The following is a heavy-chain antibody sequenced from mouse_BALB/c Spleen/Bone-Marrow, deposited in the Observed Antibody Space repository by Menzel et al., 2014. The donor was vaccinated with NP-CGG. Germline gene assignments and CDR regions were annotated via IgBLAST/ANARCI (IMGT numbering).Heavy chain of an antibody. D-gene: IGHD4-1*01. Sequence: QVHLQQPDAELVKPGASVKISCKAFGYTFTDHAIHWVKQKPEQGLEWIGYISPGDGVIKYNEKFKGKAILTADKSSSTAYMQLNSLTSEDSAVYFCKRSLGRFAYWGQGTLVTVSA. V-gene: IGHV1S53*02. J-gene: IGHJ3*01. CDR3: KRSLGRFAY. CDR1: GYTFTDHA. CDR2: ISPGDGVI.